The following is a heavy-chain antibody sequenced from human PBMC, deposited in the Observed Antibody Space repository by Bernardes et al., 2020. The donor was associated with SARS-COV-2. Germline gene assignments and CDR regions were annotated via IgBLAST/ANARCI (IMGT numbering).Heavy chain of an antibody. Sequence: SETLSLTCTVSGGSINSENYYWSWIRQSAGKGLEWIGRISSNGDTDYNASLKSRVFMTIIPSKNQFSLTLSTVTAADTALYYCVRDKWENRSQSTFRRIGFDYWGQGILVTVSS. V-gene: IGHV4-61*02. CDR1: GGSINSENYY. D-gene: IGHD1-26*01. CDR3: VRDKWENRSQSTFRRIGFDY. J-gene: IGHJ4*02. CDR2: ISSNGDT.